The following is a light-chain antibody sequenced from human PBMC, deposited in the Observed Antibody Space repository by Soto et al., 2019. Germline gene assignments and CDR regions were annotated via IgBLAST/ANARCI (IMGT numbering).Light chain of an antibody. Sequence: QSVLTQPPSASGTPGQRVTISCSGSSSSIGKNSVNWYQQFPGTAPKLLIYRDNQRPSGVPDRFSGSKSGTSASLAISGLHSEHEADYYCSVWDDSLDGRVFGGGTKLTVL. CDR1: SSSIGKNS. CDR3: SVWDDSLDGRV. J-gene: IGLJ3*02. CDR2: RDN. V-gene: IGLV1-44*01.